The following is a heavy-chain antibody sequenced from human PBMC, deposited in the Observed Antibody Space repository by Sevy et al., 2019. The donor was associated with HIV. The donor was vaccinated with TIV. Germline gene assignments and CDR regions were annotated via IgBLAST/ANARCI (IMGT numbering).Heavy chain of an antibody. J-gene: IGHJ4*02. V-gene: IGHV1-18*01. CDR3: ARALRESSSGLYYFDY. D-gene: IGHD6-6*01. Sequence: ASVKVSCKASGYTFTSYGISWVRQAPGQGLEWMGWISAYNGNTNYAQKLQGRVTMTTDTSTSTAYMELRSLRSDDTAVYYCARALRESSSGLYYFDYWGQGTLVTVSS. CDR1: GYTFTSYG. CDR2: ISAYNGNT.